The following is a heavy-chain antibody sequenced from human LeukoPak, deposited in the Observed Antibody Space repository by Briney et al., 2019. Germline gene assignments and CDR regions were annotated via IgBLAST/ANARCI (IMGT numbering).Heavy chain of an antibody. CDR3: ARGTTYYYDSSGFPDFDY. CDR2: ISSSSSTI. V-gene: IGHV3-48*01. Sequence: GGSLRLSCAASGFTFSSYSMNWVRQAPGKGLEWVSYISSSSSTIYYADSVKGRFTISRDNAKNSLYLQMNSLRAEDTAVYYCARGTTYYYDSSGFPDFDYWGQGTLVTVSS. CDR1: GFTFSSYS. D-gene: IGHD3-22*01. J-gene: IGHJ4*02.